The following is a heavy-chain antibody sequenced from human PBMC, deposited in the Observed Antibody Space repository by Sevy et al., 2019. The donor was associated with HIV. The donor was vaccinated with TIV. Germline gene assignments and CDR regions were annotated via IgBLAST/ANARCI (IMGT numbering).Heavy chain of an antibody. D-gene: IGHD6-13*01. CDR1: GFTFSDYY. CDR2: ISSSGSTI. V-gene: IGHV3-11*01. Sequence: GGSLRLSCAASGFTFSDYYMSWIRQAPGKGLKWVSYISSSGSTIYYADSVKGRFTISRDNAKNSLYLQMNSLRAEDTAVYYCARGGSSWYGYYYYYGMDVWGQWTTVTVSS. CDR3: ARGGSSWYGYYYYYGMDV. J-gene: IGHJ6*02.